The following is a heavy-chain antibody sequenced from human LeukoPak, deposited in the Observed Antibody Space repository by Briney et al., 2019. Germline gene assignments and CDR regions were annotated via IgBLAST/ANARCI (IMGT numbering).Heavy chain of an antibody. CDR1: GGSISRGGYY. CDR2: IYYSGST. Sequence: SETLSLTCTVSGGSISRGGYYWSWIRQHPGKGLEWIGYIYYSGSTYYNPSLKSRVTISVDTSKNQFSLRLSSVTAADTAVYYCASHPLMVRGVITVWGQGTLVTVSS. D-gene: IGHD3-10*01. V-gene: IGHV4-31*03. J-gene: IGHJ4*02. CDR3: ASHPLMVRGVITV.